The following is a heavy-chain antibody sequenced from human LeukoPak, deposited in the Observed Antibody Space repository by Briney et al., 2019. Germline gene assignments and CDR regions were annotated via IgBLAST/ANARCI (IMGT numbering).Heavy chain of an antibody. CDR2: IKQDGSEK. D-gene: IGHD6-19*01. V-gene: IGHV3-7*01. CDR1: GFTFSSYW. CDR3: ATSAEPTSSASYTPGDY. J-gene: IGHJ4*02. Sequence: GGSLRLSCAASGFTFSSYWMSWVRQAPGKGLEWVANIKQDGSEKYYVDSVKGRFTISRDNAKNSLYLQMNSLRAEATAVSYCATSAEPTSSASYTPGDYCGQGTLVTVSS.